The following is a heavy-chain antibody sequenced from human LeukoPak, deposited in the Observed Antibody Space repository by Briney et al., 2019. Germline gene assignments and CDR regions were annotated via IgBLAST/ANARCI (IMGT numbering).Heavy chain of an antibody. CDR3: ARAGDSSSWYGFDY. CDR1: GFTFSSYG. J-gene: IGHJ4*02. CDR2: IWYDGSNK. Sequence: PGGSLRLSCAASGFTFSSYGMHWVRQAPGKGLEWVAVIWYDGSNKYYADSVKGRFTISRDNSKNTLYLQMNSLRAEDTAVCYCARAGDSSSWYGFDYWGQGTLVTVSS. D-gene: IGHD6-13*01. V-gene: IGHV3-33*01.